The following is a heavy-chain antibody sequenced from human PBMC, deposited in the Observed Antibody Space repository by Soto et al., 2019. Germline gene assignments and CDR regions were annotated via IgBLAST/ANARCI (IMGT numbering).Heavy chain of an antibody. CDR2: INPDIGGT. CDR3: ARKVRDYNFEY. CDR1: GYIFSDYY. D-gene: IGHD4-17*01. J-gene: IGHJ4*02. Sequence: ASVNVSCKASGYIFSDYYIHWVRQAPGQGLEWMGWINPDIGGTKYTQQFQGRVTMTRETSISTAYMELSGLRSDDTAVYYCARKVRDYNFEYWGKGTILTGSS. V-gene: IGHV1-2*02.